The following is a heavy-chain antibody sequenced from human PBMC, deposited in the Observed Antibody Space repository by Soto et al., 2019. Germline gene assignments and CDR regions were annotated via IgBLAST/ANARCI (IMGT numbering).Heavy chain of an antibody. CDR3: ARGRVPAAGPDAFDI. CDR2: VYYSGST. Sequence: PSETLSLTCTVSGGSISSSSYYWGWIRQPPGKGLEWIGSVYYSGSTYDNPSLKSRITLSVDRSKSQFSLKLTSVTAADTAVYYCARGRVPAAGPDAFDIWGQGTVVTVSS. CDR1: GGSISSSSYY. V-gene: IGHV4-39*01. D-gene: IGHD2-2*01. J-gene: IGHJ3*02.